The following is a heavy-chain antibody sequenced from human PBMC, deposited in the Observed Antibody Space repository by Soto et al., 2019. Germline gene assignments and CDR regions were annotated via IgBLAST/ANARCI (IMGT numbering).Heavy chain of an antibody. Sequence: QVQLQESGPGLVKPSQTLSLTCTVSGGSISSGGYYWSWIRQHPGKGLEWIGYIYYSGSTYYNPSLTSRVTISVETSKNQCSLKLSSVTAADTAVYYYARVSSSSSPRYYSYGMDVWGQGTTVTVSS. CDR1: GGSISSGGYY. CDR3: ARVSSSSSPRYYSYGMDV. J-gene: IGHJ6*02. CDR2: IYYSGST. D-gene: IGHD6-6*01. V-gene: IGHV4-31*03.